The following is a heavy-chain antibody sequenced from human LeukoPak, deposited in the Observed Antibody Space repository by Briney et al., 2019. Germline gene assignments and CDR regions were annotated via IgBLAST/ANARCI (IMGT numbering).Heavy chain of an antibody. V-gene: IGHV3-21*01. J-gene: IGHJ4*01. Sequence: PGGSLRLSCAASGFTFSSCGFNWVRQAPGKGLEWVSSIGPTGTDRYYADSVRGRFTISRDNAKNSMYLQMDSLRDEDTAVYYCAKDRGDRGPDCCPDFWGHGTLVTVSS. D-gene: IGHD2-21*02. CDR3: AKDRGDRGPDCCPDF. CDR2: IGPTGTDR. CDR1: GFTFSSCG.